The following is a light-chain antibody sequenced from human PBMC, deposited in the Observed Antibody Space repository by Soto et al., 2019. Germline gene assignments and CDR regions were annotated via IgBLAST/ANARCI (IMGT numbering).Light chain of an antibody. V-gene: IGLV2-18*02. J-gene: IGLJ1*01. CDR3: NSYTGSSTYV. Sequence: QSALTQPPSVSGSPGQSVAISCTGTISDVGRYNRVSWYQQPPGAAPKLMIYEVSNRPSGVPDRFSGSKSGNTASLTISGLQAEDEADYYCNSYTGSSTYVFGTGTKVTVL. CDR2: EVS. CDR1: ISDVGRYNR.